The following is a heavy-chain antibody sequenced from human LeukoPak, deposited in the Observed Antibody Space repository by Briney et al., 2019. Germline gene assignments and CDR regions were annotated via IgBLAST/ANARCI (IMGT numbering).Heavy chain of an antibody. CDR3: ARGEGDGSGSYYVDY. J-gene: IGHJ4*02. V-gene: IGHV3-21*01. D-gene: IGHD3-10*01. Sequence: GGSLRLSCAASGFTFSSYSMNWVRQAPGKGLEWVSSISSSSSHIYYADSVKGRFTISRDNAKNSLYLQMNSLRAEDTAVYYCARGEGDGSGSYYVDYWGQGTLITVSS. CDR2: ISSSSSHI. CDR1: GFTFSSYS.